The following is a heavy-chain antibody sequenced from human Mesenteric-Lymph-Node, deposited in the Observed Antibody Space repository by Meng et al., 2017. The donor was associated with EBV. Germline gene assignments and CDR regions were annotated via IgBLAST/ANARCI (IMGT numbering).Heavy chain of an antibody. Sequence: QVQLQESGPGLVKPSGTLSLTCAVSGGSISSTNWWSWVRQPPGKGLEWIGEIYHSGSTNYNPSLKTRVSISVDRSKNQFSLKLTSVTAADTAVYYCATTSGFSTFIFQYWGQGTLVTASS. CDR2: IYHSGST. CDR3: ATTSGFSTFIFQY. V-gene: IGHV4-4*02. J-gene: IGHJ4*02. CDR1: GGSISSTNW. D-gene: IGHD3-3*02.